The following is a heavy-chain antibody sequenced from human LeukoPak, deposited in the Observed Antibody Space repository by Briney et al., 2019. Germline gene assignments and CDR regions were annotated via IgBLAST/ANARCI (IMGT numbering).Heavy chain of an antibody. Sequence: PGGSLRLSCAASGFTFSSYSMNWVRQAPGKGLEWVSYISSSSSTIYYADSVKGRFTISRDNAKNSLYLQMNSLRAEDTAAYYCARALTYYYGSGSGYWGQGSLVTVSS. J-gene: IGHJ4*02. CDR1: GFTFSSYS. CDR3: ARALTYYYGSGSGY. V-gene: IGHV3-48*01. CDR2: ISSSSSTI. D-gene: IGHD3-10*01.